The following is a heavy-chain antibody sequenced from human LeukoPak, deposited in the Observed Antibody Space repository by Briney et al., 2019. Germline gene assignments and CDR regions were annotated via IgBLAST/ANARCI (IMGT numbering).Heavy chain of an antibody. J-gene: IGHJ4*02. Sequence: PGGSLRLSCAASGFTFSSYSMNWVRQAPGKGLEWVSYISSSSSTIYYADSVKGRFTISRDNAKNSLYLQMNSLRAEDTAVYYCARETYYDFWSGYSLDYWGQGTLVTVSS. CDR2: ISSSSSTI. CDR3: ARETYYDFWSGYSLDY. V-gene: IGHV3-48*01. CDR1: GFTFSSYS. D-gene: IGHD3-3*01.